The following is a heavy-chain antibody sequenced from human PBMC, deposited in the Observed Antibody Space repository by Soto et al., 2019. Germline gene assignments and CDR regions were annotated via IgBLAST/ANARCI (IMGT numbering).Heavy chain of an antibody. CDR3: AYSETYAWFDP. CDR2: AFYSGST. CDR1: CGSIISYY. J-gene: IGHJ5*02. D-gene: IGHD2-15*01. Sequence: SETVSLTCTFSCGSIISYYWNWIRQSPGEGLEWIGYAFYSGSTKYSPSFKSRVTISVDTSKNQFSLNLRSVTAADTAVYYCAYSETYAWFDPWGQGTLVTVSS. V-gene: IGHV4-59*01.